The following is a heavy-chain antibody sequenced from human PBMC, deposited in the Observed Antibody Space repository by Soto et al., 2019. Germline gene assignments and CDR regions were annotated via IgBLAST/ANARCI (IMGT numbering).Heavy chain of an antibody. J-gene: IGHJ4*02. CDR3: ARWSVIAAAGLDY. Sequence: QVQLVQSGAEVKKPGSSVKVSCKASGGTFSSYAIRWVRQASGQGLEWMGGIIPIFGTANYAQKFQGRVTITADESTSTAYMELSCLRSEDTAVYYCARWSVIAAAGLDYWGQGTLVNVSS. CDR2: IIPIFGTA. CDR1: GGTFSSYA. D-gene: IGHD6-13*01. V-gene: IGHV1-69*12.